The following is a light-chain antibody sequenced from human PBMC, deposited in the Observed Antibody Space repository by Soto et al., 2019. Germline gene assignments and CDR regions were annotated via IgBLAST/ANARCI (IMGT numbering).Light chain of an antibody. CDR1: QSVDNNH. CDR3: HHYTRSPIFT. V-gene: IGKV3-20*01. J-gene: IGKJ3*01. Sequence: EVVLTQSPGTLSLSAGERATLSCRSSQSVDNNHLAWYQQKPGQAPRLLIYDASTRAAGIPDRFSGSGSGTDFTLTISRLEPEDFGVYFCHHYTRSPIFTFGPGTTVD. CDR2: DAS.